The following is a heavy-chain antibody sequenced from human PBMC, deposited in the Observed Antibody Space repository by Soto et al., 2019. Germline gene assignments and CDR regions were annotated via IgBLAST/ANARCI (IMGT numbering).Heavy chain of an antibody. CDR3: ARDYRVDYYYYYGMDV. J-gene: IGHJ6*02. CDR1: GFTFSDYY. CDR2: ISSSGSTI. Sequence: VQLVESGGGLVQPGGSLRLSCAASGFTFSDYYMSWIRQAPGKGLEWVSYISSSGSTIYYADSVKGRFTISRDNAKNSLYLQMNSLRAEDTAVYYCARDYRVDYYYYYGMDVWGQGTTVTVSS. D-gene: IGHD4-4*01. V-gene: IGHV3-11*01.